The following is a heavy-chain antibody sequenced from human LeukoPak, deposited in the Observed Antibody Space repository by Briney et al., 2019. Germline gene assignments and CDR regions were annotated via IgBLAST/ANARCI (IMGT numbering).Heavy chain of an antibody. J-gene: IGHJ4*02. D-gene: IGHD2-15*01. Sequence: SETLSLTCTVSGGSIRSSYYYWGWIRQPPGKGLEWIGSIYDSGSTYYNPSLKSRVTISVDTSKNQFSLKLSSVTAADTAVYYCAREEPDIVVYWGQGTLVTVSS. V-gene: IGHV4-39*02. CDR2: IYDSGST. CDR1: GGSIRSSYYY. CDR3: AREEPDIVVY.